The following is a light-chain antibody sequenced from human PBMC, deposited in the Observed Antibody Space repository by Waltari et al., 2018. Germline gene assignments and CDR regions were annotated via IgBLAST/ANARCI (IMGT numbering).Light chain of an antibody. Sequence: QPALTQPAAVSVSPGQSITISCTGTSSDAGGYNYVSWYQQHPGKAPKLMIYEVSNRPSGVSNRFSGSKSGNTASLTISGLQAEDEADYYCSSYTSSSTLGVVFGGGTKLTVL. CDR1: SSDAGGYNY. CDR2: EVS. V-gene: IGLV2-14*01. CDR3: SSYTSSSTLGVV. J-gene: IGLJ2*01.